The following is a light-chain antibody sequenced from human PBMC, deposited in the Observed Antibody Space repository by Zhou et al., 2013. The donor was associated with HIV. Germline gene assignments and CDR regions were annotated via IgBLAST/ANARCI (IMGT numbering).Light chain of an antibody. V-gene: IGKV1-33*01. CDR3: QQYDNFPHT. CDR1: QDISNS. J-gene: IGKJ2*01. CDR2: DAS. Sequence: DIQMTQSPSSLSASVGDRVTITCQASQDISNSLNWYQQKPGKAPKLLIYDASNLETGVPSSFSGSGSVTDFTFTISSLQPEHIATYYCQQYDNFPHTFGPGDQAADQ.